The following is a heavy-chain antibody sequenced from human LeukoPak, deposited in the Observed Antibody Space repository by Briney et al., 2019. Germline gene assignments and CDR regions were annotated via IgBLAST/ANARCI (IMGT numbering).Heavy chain of an antibody. J-gene: IGHJ6*02. D-gene: IGHD3-22*01. Sequence: ASVKVSCKVSGYTLTELSMHWVRQAPGKGLEWMGGFDPEDGETIYAQKFQGRVTMTEDTSTDTAYMELSSLRSEDTAVYYRATKVSSGYPYYYYYGMDVWGQGTTVTVSS. CDR2: FDPEDGET. CDR1: GYTLTELS. CDR3: ATKVSSGYPYYYYYGMDV. V-gene: IGHV1-24*01.